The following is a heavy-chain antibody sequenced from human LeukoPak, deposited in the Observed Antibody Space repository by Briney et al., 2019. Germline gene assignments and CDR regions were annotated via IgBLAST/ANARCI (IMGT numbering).Heavy chain of an antibody. V-gene: IGHV3-53*05. CDR2: IYSGGNT. D-gene: IGHD6-19*01. Sequence: GGSLRLSCTVSGFTVSSNSMSWVRQAPGKGLEWVSFIYSGGNTHYSDSVKGRFTISRDNSKSTLLLQMNSLRAEDTAVYYCAKVRWDNSGWYYLDSWGQGTLVTVSS. J-gene: IGHJ4*02. CDR3: AKVRWDNSGWYYLDS. CDR1: GFTVSSNS.